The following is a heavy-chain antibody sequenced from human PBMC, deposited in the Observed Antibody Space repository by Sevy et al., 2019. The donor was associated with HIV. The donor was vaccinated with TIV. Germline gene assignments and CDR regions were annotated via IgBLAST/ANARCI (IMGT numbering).Heavy chain of an antibody. D-gene: IGHD1-26*01. CDR1: GGSFSGYY. V-gene: IGHV4-34*01. CDR2: INHSGSI. J-gene: IGHJ6*04. CDR3: ARGQVGSYVYYYYYGMDV. Sequence: SETLSLTFAVYGGSFSGYYWSWIRQPPGKGLEWIGEINHSGSINYTPSLKSRVSISVDTSKNQFSLKLRSVTAADTAVYYCARGQVGSYVYYYYYGMDVWGKGTTVTVSS.